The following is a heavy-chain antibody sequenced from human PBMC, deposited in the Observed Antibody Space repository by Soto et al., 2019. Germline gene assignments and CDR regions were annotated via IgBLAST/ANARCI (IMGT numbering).Heavy chain of an antibody. CDR3: ARGGAVVVPGAVDRHNWFDP. CDR2: VIPILGMA. CDR1: GGTFSSYS. D-gene: IGHD2-2*01. Sequence: QVQLVQSGAEVTKPGSSVKVSCEASGGTFSSYSFSWVRQAPGQGLEWMGRVIPILGMANYAQKFQGRVTITADKSTSTVYMEMSSLRSEGTAVYYCARGGAVVVPGAVDRHNWFDPWGQGTLVTVSS. J-gene: IGHJ5*02. V-gene: IGHV1-69*02.